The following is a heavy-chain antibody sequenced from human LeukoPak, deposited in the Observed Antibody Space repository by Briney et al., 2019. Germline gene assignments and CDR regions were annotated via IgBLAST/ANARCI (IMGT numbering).Heavy chain of an antibody. D-gene: IGHD5-18*01. CDR2: ISDSGGST. V-gene: IGHV3-23*01. J-gene: IGHJ4*02. CDR3: ARDISYGHDYFDY. Sequence: GGSLRLSCAVSGITLSNYGMSWVRQAPGKGLEWVAGISDSGGSTNYADSVKGRFTISRDNPKNTLYLQMNSLRAEDTAVYYCARDISYGHDYFDYWGQGTLVTVSS. CDR1: GITLSNYG.